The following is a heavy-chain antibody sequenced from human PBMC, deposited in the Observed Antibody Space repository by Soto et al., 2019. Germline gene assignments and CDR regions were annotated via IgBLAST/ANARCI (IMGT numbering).Heavy chain of an antibody. D-gene: IGHD1-26*01. CDR3: ARDQGGATSDAFDI. CDR2: ISAYNGNT. V-gene: IGHV1-18*01. J-gene: IGHJ3*02. Sequence: ASVKVSCKASGYTFTSYGISWVRQAPGQGLEWMGWISAYNGNTNYAQKLQGRVTMTTDTSTSTAYMELRSLRSDDTAVYYCARDQGGATSDAFDIWGQGTMVTVSS. CDR1: GYTFTSYG.